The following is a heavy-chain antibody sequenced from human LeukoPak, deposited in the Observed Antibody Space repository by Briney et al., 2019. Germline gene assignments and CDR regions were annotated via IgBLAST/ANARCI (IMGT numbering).Heavy chain of an antibody. Sequence: ASVKVSCKASGYSFTSYGITWVRQAPGQGLEWMAWVSAYNGNTNYAQKLQGRVTMNTDTSTSTAYMELRSLRSDDTAVYYCARGGVGSGSYYIDNWFDPWGQGTLVTVSS. D-gene: IGHD3-10*01. V-gene: IGHV1-18*01. CDR1: GYSFTSYG. CDR3: ARGGVGSGSYYIDNWFDP. CDR2: VSAYNGNT. J-gene: IGHJ5*02.